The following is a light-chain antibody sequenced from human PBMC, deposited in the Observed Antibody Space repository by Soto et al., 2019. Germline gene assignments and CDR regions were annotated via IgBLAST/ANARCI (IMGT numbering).Light chain of an antibody. Sequence: EIVLTQSPGTLSVSPGERATLSCRASQSVSTNLAWFQQKPGQAPRLLIYGASTRATGIPARFSGSGSGTEFTLTISSLQSEDLAVYYCQQSNNWPYTFGQGTKLEVK. V-gene: IGKV3-15*01. CDR3: QQSNNWPYT. J-gene: IGKJ2*01. CDR2: GAS. CDR1: QSVSTN.